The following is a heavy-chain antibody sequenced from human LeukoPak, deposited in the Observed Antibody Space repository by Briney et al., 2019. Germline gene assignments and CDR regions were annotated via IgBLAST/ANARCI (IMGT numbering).Heavy chain of an antibody. CDR1: GFTFSNYW. Sequence: GGSLRLSCAAAGFTFSNYWMHWVRQAPGKGVMWVSRIKSDGRTNYADSVKGRFTISRDNAKNTVSLQMNSLRAEDTGVYYCARAPSEIGGYYPEYFRHWGQGTLVTVSS. CDR3: ARAPSEIGGYYPEYFRH. V-gene: IGHV3-74*01. J-gene: IGHJ1*01. CDR2: IKSDGRT. D-gene: IGHD3-22*01.